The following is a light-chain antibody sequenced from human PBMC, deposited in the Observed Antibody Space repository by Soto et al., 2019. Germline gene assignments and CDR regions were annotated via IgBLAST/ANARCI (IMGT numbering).Light chain of an antibody. CDR1: SSDVGGYNY. J-gene: IGLJ1*01. V-gene: IGLV2-14*01. CDR3: RSYTTNSTYV. Sequence: QCVLTQAASGYGAPGGSSAISCTGTSSDVGGYNYVSWYQQHPGKAPKLMIYDVSNRPSGVSDRFSGSKSGNTASLTISGLQAEDEADYYCRSYTTNSTYVFRPGTKVTVL. CDR2: DVS.